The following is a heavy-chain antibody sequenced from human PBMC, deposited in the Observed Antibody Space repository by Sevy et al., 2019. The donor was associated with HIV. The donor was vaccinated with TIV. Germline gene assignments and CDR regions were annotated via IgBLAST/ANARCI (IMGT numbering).Heavy chain of an antibody. Sequence: GGSLRLSCAASGFTFSIYWMTWVRQAPGKGLEWVAKIKADGSETYSVDSVKGRFSISRDNAKNALYLQMNSLRAEDTAVYYCARGANNLYNWGQGTLVTVSS. CDR3: ARGANNLYN. D-gene: IGHD3-10*01. CDR2: IKADGSET. J-gene: IGHJ4*02. CDR1: GFTFSIYW. V-gene: IGHV3-7*01.